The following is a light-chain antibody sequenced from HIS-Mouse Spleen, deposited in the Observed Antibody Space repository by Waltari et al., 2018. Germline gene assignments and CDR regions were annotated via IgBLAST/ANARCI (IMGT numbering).Light chain of an antibody. CDR1: QGISNY. CDR2: SSS. Sequence: DIQMTQSPSSLSASVGDRVTITCRASQGISNYLAWYQQKPGKIPKLLIYSSSTFQSRVPSRFSGSGSGTDFTLTISSLQPEDVATYYCQKYNSAPRTFGQGTKVEIK. J-gene: IGKJ1*01. CDR3: QKYNSAPRT. V-gene: IGKV1-27*01.